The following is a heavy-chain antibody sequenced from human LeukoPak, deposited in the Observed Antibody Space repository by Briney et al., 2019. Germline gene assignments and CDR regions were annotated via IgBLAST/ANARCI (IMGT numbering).Heavy chain of an antibody. J-gene: IGHJ5*02. CDR2: ISWNSDSK. D-gene: IGHD4-17*01. CDR3: AKSNGAEEEDDGNGDYGFDP. CDR1: GFTFDDYA. V-gene: IGHV3-9*01. Sequence: GGSLRLSCAASGFTFDDYAMHWVRQVPGKGLEWVSSISWNSDSKDYGDSVKGRFTISRDNAKNSLYLQMRSLRSEDTALYYCAKSNGAEEEDDGNGDYGFDPWGQGTLVTVSS.